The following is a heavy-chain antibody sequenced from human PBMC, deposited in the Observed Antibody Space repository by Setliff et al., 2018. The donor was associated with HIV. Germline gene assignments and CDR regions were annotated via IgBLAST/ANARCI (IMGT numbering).Heavy chain of an antibody. Sequence: GASVKVSCKASGYSFSDYYIHWVRQAPGHGFQWMGWISPKYGGTNYAQNFQGRVTMTRDTSISTAYMELSSLGSDDTAVYYCAKGHYSSGDSKQNGFDMWGQGTMVTVSS. D-gene: IGHD3-22*01. CDR1: GYSFSDYY. V-gene: IGHV1-2*02. J-gene: IGHJ3*02. CDR2: ISPKYGGT. CDR3: AKGHYSSGDSKQNGFDM.